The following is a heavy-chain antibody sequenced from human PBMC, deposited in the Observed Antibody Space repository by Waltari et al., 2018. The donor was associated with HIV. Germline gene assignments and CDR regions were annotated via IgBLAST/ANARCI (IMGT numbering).Heavy chain of an antibody. CDR3: AREEGGGNAYYYYGMDV. Sequence: EVHLVESGGGLVQPGGSLSLSCEASGFTFSYYSMNWVRQAPGKGLEGISYISSSSSTIFYADSVKGRFTISRDNAKNSLYLQLNSLRAEDTAVYYCAREEGGGNAYYYYGMDVWGQGTTVTVSS. CDR2: ISSSSSTI. J-gene: IGHJ6*02. V-gene: IGHV3-48*01. CDR1: GFTFSYYS. D-gene: IGHD3-16*01.